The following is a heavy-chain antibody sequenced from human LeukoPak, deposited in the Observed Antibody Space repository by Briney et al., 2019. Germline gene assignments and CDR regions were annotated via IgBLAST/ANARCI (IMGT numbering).Heavy chain of an antibody. J-gene: IGHJ4*02. CDR3: ARGGAARSAGH. Sequence: GGSLRLSRAASRFTVSSNYVSWVRQAPGKGLEWVSVIYSGGDTYYADSVKGRFALSRDNSKNLLYLQMNSLRAEDTAVYYCARGGAARSAGHWGQGTLVTVSS. D-gene: IGHD6-6*01. V-gene: IGHV3-53*01. CDR1: RFTVSSNY. CDR2: IYSGGDT.